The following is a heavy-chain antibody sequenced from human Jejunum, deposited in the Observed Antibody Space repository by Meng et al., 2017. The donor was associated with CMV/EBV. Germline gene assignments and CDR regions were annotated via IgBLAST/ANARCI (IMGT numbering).Heavy chain of an antibody. CDR3: AGGGGYSEY. CDR1: GFTFSDYF. Sequence: QVQLVESGGXXXXPXXSLRLSCAASGFTFSDYFMSWIRQAPGKGLEWVSYISGSSSHTNYADSVKGRFTISRDNAKKSLYLQMNTLRAEDTAVYYCAGGGGYSEYWGQGTLVTVSS. J-gene: IGHJ4*02. V-gene: IGHV3-11*05. D-gene: IGHD3-16*01. CDR2: ISGSSSHT.